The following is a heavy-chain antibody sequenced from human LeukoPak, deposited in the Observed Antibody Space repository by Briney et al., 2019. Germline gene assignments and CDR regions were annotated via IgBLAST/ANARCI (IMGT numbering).Heavy chain of an antibody. J-gene: IGHJ5*02. CDR1: GYTFTSYG. D-gene: IGHD6-19*01. CDR3: ARKYSSGWYPLFQGVSRFDWFDP. CDR2: ISAYNGNT. V-gene: IGHV1-18*01. Sequence: GASVKVSCKASGYTFTSYGNSWVRQAPGQGLEWMGWISAYNGNTNYAQKLQGRVTMTTDTSTSTAYMELRSLRSDDTAVYYCARKYSSGWYPLFQGVSRFDWFDPWGQGTLVTVSS.